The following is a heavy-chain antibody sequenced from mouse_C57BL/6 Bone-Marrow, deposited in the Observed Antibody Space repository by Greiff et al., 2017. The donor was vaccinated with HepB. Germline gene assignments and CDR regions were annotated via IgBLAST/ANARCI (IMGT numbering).Heavy chain of an antibody. V-gene: IGHV1-26*01. CDR3: ARPERDY. CDR1: GYTFTDYY. Sequence: EVQLQQSGPELVKPGASVKISCKASGYTFTDYYMNWVKQSHGKSLEWIGDINPNNGGTSYNQKFKGKATLTVDKSSSTAYMELRSLTSEDSAVYYCARPERDYWGQGTTLTVSS. J-gene: IGHJ2*01. CDR2: INPNNGGT.